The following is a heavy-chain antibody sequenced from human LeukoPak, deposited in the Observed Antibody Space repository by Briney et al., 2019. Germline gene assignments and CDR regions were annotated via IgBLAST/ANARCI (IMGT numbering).Heavy chain of an antibody. J-gene: IGHJ4*02. V-gene: IGHV3-21*01. D-gene: IGHD3-10*01. Sequence: SGGSLRLSCAASGFTFSSYSMNWVRQAPGKGLEWVSSISSSSSYIYYADSVKGRFTISRDNAKNSLYLQMNSLRAEDTAVYYCARDPRSYMVRGVNSFDYWGQGTLVTVSS. CDR1: GFTFSSYS. CDR2: ISSSSSYI. CDR3: ARDPRSYMVRGVNSFDY.